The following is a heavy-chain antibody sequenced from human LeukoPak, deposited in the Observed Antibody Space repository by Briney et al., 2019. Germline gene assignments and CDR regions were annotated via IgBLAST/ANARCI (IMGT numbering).Heavy chain of an antibody. D-gene: IGHD5-18*01. Sequence: PGGSLTLSCAASGFTFSGSAMHWVRQASGKGLEWVGRIRSKANSYATAYAASVKGSFTRARDESKNKAYLQMNSLKTEDTAVYYCTRAVDTAMVTWVDYWGQGTLVTVSS. CDR2: IRSKANSYAT. CDR1: GFTFSGSA. V-gene: IGHV3-73*01. CDR3: TRAVDTAMVTWVDY. J-gene: IGHJ4*02.